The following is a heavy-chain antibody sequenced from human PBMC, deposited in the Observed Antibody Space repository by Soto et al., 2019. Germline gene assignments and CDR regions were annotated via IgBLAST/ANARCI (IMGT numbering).Heavy chain of an antibody. J-gene: IGHJ3*01. CDR2: ISWDRDSV. Sequence: EVQLVESGGGLVQPGRSLRLSCAASGFTFDDYAMHWVRQPPGKGLEWVSAISWDRDSVDYADSVKGRFTISRDNANNSLYLQMNSLRPEDTALYYCAKDMSDGFDVWGQGTVVTVS. V-gene: IGHV3-9*01. CDR1: GFTFDDYA. CDR3: AKDMSDGFDV.